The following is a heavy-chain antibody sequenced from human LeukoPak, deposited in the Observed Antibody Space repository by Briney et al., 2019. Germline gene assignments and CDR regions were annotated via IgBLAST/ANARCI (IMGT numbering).Heavy chain of an antibody. CDR2: LSGSGYNT. J-gene: IGHJ4*02. V-gene: IGHV3-23*01. CDR3: AKDPYGTRYFDY. Sequence: GGSLRLSCAASGFTFSSYALSWVRQAPGKGLEWVSSLSGSGYNTYYADSVKGRFTISRDNSKNTVYLQMNSLRAEDMAVYYCAKDPYGTRYFDYWGQGTLVTVSS. D-gene: IGHD2-2*01. CDR1: GFTFSSYA.